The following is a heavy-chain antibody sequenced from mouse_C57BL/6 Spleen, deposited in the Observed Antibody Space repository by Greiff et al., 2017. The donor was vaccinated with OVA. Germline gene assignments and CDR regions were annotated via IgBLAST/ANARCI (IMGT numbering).Heavy chain of an antibody. Sequence: EVKLVESAGGLVQPGSSMKLSCTASGFTFSDYYMAWVRQVPEKGLEWVAKINYDGSSTYYLDSLKSRFIISRDNAKNILYLQMSRLKAEDTATYDCARGIDYHWYFDVWGTGTTVTVSS. J-gene: IGHJ1*03. D-gene: IGHD2-4*01. CDR1: GFTFSDYY. CDR3: ARGIDYHWYFDV. V-gene: IGHV5-16*01. CDR2: INYDGSST.